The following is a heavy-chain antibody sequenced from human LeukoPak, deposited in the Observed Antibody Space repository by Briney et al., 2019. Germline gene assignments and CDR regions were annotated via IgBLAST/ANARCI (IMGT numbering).Heavy chain of an antibody. CDR1: GGTFSSYA. CDR2: IIPIFGTA. J-gene: IGHJ4*02. Sequence: GSSVKVSCKASGGTFSSYAISWVRQATGQGLEWMGGIIPIFGTANYTQKFQGRVTITADESTSTAYMELSSLRSEDTAVYYCARLEDYGGTDYWGQGTLVTVSS. V-gene: IGHV1-69*01. D-gene: IGHD4-23*01. CDR3: ARLEDYGGTDY.